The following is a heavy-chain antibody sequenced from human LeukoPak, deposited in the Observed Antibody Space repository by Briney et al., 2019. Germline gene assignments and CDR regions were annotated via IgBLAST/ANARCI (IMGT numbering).Heavy chain of an antibody. CDR2: IYPGDSDT. D-gene: IGHD3-9*01. Sequence: GESLKISCKGSGYSFTSYWIGWVRQMPGKGLEWMGIIYPGDSDTRYSPSFQGQVTISADKSISTAYLQWSSLKASDTAMYYCARHFAKDYDILTGPDYWGQGTLVTVSS. V-gene: IGHV5-51*01. J-gene: IGHJ4*02. CDR3: ARHFAKDYDILTGPDY. CDR1: GYSFTSYW.